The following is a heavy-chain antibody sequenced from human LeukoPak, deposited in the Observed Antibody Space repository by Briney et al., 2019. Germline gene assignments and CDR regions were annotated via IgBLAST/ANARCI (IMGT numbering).Heavy chain of an antibody. CDR1: GYTFTTYY. CDR3: AREEAVGAKFRHAFDI. CDR2: INPSGGST. Sequence: ASVKVSFKASGYTFTTYYMHWVRQAPGQGLEWMAIINPSGGSTSYAQKFQGRVTMTRDTSTSTVYMYLSSLRSEDTAVYYCAREEAVGAKFRHAFDIWGQGTMVTVSS. V-gene: IGHV1-46*01. J-gene: IGHJ3*02. D-gene: IGHD1-26*01.